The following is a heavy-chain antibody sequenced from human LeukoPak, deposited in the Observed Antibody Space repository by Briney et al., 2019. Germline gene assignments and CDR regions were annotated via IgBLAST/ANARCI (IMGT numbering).Heavy chain of an antibody. J-gene: IGHJ3*02. D-gene: IGHD6-6*01. CDR2: IFYAGNT. Sequence: SETLSLTCTVSGVSVRRGSLYLTCIRQPPGKGLEWIGYIFYAGNTNSNPSLKSRVTISLDTSKSQFSLKLNSVTAADTAVYYCARRVAVRPRYGFAIWGQGTMLTVSS. CDR3: ARRVAVRPRYGFAI. CDR1: GVSVRRGSLY. V-gene: IGHV4-61*01.